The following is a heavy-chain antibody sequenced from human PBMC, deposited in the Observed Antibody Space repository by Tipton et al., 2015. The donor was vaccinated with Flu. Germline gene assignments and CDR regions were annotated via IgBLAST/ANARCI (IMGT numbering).Heavy chain of an antibody. V-gene: IGHV4-39*07. J-gene: IGHJ5*02. CDR2: IYHSGTA. CDR3: ARYPESNYHWFGP. D-gene: IGHD4-11*01. Sequence: TLSLTCTVSGGSISSSRYYWGWIRQPPGKGLEWIGSIYHSGTAYYNPSLKSRVTISVDTSKNQNSLKLSSVTAADTAVYYCARYPESNYHWFGPWGQVALGTVAS. CDR1: GGSISSSRYY.